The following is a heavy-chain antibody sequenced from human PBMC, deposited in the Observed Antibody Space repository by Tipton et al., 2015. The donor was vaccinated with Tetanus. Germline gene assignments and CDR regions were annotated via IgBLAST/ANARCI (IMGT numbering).Heavy chain of an antibody. Sequence: GLVKPSETLSLTCAVYGGSFSGFYWSWIRQPPGKGLEWIGEINHSGSTNYNPSLKSRVTTSVDTSKNHFSLKLSSVTAADTAVYYCARPHYQYWYFDLWGRGTLVTVSS. D-gene: IGHD2-2*01. CDR3: ARPHYQYWYFDL. J-gene: IGHJ2*01. CDR2: INHSGST. CDR1: GGSFSGFY. V-gene: IGHV4-34*01.